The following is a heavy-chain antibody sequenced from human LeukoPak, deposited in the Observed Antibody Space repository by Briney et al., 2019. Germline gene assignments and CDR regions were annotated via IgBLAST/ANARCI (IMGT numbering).Heavy chain of an antibody. Sequence: GGSLRLSCAASGFTFSSYSMNWVRQAPGKGLEWVSSISSSSSYIYHADSVKGRFTISRDNAKNSLYLQMNSLRAEDTAVYYCARVGAAITPFDYWGQGTLVTVSS. CDR1: GFTFSSYS. V-gene: IGHV3-21*01. CDR2: ISSSSSYI. D-gene: IGHD1-26*01. J-gene: IGHJ4*02. CDR3: ARVGAAITPFDY.